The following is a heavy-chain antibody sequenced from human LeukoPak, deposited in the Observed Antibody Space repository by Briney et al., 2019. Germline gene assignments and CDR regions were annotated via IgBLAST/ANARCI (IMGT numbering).Heavy chain of an antibody. CDR3: AANPGKHPLDY. J-gene: IGHJ4*02. CDR1: GFIFSAYG. CDR2: IEYDGSKK. D-gene: IGHD3-10*01. Sequence: GGSLRLSCAASGFIFSAYGMHWVRQAPGKGLEWVAFIEYDGSKKYFLDSVKGRFTISRDDSKKTLYLQLTSLRAEDTAVYYCAANPGKHPLDYCGQGTLVTVSS. V-gene: IGHV3-30*02.